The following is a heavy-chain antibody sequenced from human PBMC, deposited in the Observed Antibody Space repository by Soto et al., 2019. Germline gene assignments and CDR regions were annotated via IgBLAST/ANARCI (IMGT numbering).Heavy chain of an antibody. CDR3: ARSRHYSYGSNYSPFDD. Sequence: QVQLQESGPGLVKPSETLSLTCTVSGGSVSSGNYYWSWIRQPPGKGLEWIGYFYYTGSTHYNPSLTSRVTISIDASKFSFAMRLSSVTDAGTAGYYCARSRHYSYGSNYSPFDDWGQGTLVTVSS. CDR2: FYYTGST. D-gene: IGHD4-4*01. V-gene: IGHV4-61*01. J-gene: IGHJ4*02. CDR1: GGSVSSGNYY.